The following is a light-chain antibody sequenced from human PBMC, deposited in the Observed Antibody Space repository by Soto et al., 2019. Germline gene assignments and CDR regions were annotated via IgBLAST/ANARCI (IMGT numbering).Light chain of an antibody. J-gene: IGKJ1*01. V-gene: IGKV3-20*01. CDR3: QQYGSRTWT. CDR1: QRVGGNY. CDR2: DAS. Sequence: ELVLTQSPVTLSLSPGERATLSCRASQRVGGNYLAWYQQKRGQSPILLIYDASSRATDIPDRFSGSGSGTDFTLTITNVEPEDFAVYYCQQYGSRTWTFGQGTKLEMK.